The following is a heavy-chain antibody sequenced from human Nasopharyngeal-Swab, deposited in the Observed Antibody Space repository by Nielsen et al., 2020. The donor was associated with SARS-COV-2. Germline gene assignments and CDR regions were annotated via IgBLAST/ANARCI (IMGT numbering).Heavy chain of an antibody. V-gene: IGHV4-59*01. CDR3: ARGGGLGYYDFWSGYSQTSDAFDI. J-gene: IGHJ3*02. CDR2: IYYSGST. D-gene: IGHD3-3*01. CDR1: GGSLSSYY. Sequence: SESLSLTCTVAGGSLSSYYWSWIRQPPGKGLEWIGYIYYSGSTNYNPSLKSRVTISVDTSKNQFSLKLGSVTAADTAVYYCARGGGLGYYDFWSGYSQTSDAFDIWGQGTMVTVSS.